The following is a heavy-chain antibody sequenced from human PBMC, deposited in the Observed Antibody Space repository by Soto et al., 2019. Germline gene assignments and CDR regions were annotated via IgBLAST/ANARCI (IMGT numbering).Heavy chain of an antibody. CDR1: GYTFTSYD. CDR2: MNPNSGKT. Sequence: ASVKVSCKASGYTFTSYDINWVRQATGQGLEWMGWMNPNSGKTGYAQKFQGRVNMTKNTSISTAYMELSSLRSEDTAVYYCASSQNCSGGSCSDYWGQGTLVTVSS. CDR3: ASSQNCSGGSCSDY. V-gene: IGHV1-8*01. J-gene: IGHJ4*02. D-gene: IGHD2-15*01.